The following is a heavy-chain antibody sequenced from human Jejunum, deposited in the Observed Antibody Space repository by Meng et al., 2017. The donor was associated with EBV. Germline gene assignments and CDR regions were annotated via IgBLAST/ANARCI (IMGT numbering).Heavy chain of an antibody. CDR1: GGSISGSTYY. D-gene: IGHD2-21*02. V-gene: IGHV4-39*01. CDR2: IYYSGSL. J-gene: IGHJ4*02. Sequence: QGQLQESGPGPVKPSETLSLTCTVSGGSISGSTYYWGWIRQPPGKGPEWIGSIYYSGSLYYNPSLESRLTISVDTTENRFSLKLRSMTAADTAVYYCARSVAGSDSSRYWGYWGPGTLVTVSS. CDR3: ARSVAGSDSSRYWGY.